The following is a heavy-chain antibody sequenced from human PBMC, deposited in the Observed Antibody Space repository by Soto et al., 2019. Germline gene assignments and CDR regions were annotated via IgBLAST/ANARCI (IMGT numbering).Heavy chain of an antibody. CDR3: ARGLGGVPVAAGFDY. D-gene: IGHD3-10*01. CDR2: ISSSSSNI. CDR1: RFTFSDSP. Sequence: EVQLVESGGGLVKPGGSLRLSCVASRFTFSDSPMSWVRQAPGKGLEWVSTISSSSSNIFYAGSVKGRFTISRDNAKKSLYLHMDNLRAEDTAVYFWARGLGGVPVAAGFDYWGQGTLVTVSS. J-gene: IGHJ4*02. V-gene: IGHV3-21*02.